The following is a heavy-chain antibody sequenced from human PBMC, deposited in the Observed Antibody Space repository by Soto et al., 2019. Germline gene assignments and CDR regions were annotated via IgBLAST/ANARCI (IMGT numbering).Heavy chain of an antibody. CDR2: ITTHNDKT. V-gene: IGHV1-18*04. CDR1: GDTFSTYG. J-gene: IGHJ4*02. D-gene: IGHD3-3*01. Sequence: GPSVKVSCKASGDTFSTYGMSWVRQAPGHGLEWMGWITTHNDKTHYAEKFQGRITMTTDTSTSTTYMELRSLRSDDTAVYYCATDTTYYALWSGYFLFDNWGQGALVTVSS. CDR3: ATDTTYYALWSGYFLFDN.